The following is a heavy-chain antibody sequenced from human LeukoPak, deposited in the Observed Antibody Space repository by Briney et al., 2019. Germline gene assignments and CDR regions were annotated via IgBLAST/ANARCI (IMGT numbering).Heavy chain of an antibody. CDR2: IKENGIEK. CDR3: ARGPGDFDASDI. Sequence: PGGSLRLSCAASGFTVSRNYMSWVRQAPGKGPEWVAHIKENGIEKRYADSVKGRFTISRDNVKQSLCLQMSSLRAEDTAVYYCARGPGDFDASDIWGQGTVVSVSS. CDR1: GFTVSRNY. J-gene: IGHJ3*02. D-gene: IGHD1-14*01. V-gene: IGHV3-7*01.